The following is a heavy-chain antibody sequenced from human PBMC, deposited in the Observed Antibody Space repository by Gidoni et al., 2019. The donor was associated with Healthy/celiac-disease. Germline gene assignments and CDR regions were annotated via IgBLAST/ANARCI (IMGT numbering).Heavy chain of an antibody. CDR3: YRGGGGKPLALDY. V-gene: IGHV3-23*04. CDR1: GFPFSRYY. J-gene: IGHJ4*02. Sequence: EVQLVESGGGLVQPGGSLRLSCAASGFPFSRYYMRWVRQAPGKGLEWVSAIRGRGGSTYYADSVKGRFTNSRNNSKNTLYLQKNSLRAEDTAVYYVYRGGGGKPLALDYWGQGTLVTVSS. CDR2: IRGRGGST. D-gene: IGHD2-15*01.